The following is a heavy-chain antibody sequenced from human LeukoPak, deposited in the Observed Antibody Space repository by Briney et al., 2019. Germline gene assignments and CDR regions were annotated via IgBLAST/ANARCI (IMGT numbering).Heavy chain of an antibody. J-gene: IGHJ4*02. V-gene: IGHV1-69*04. CDR3: AVYYYGSGSYVWDY. CDR1: GGTFSSYA. Sequence: ASVKVSCKASGGTFSSYAISWVRQAPGQGLEWMGRIIPILGIANYAQKFQGRVTMTRDTSTSTVYMELSSLRSEDTAVYYCAVYYYGSGSYVWDYWGQGTLVTVSS. D-gene: IGHD3-10*01. CDR2: IIPILGIA.